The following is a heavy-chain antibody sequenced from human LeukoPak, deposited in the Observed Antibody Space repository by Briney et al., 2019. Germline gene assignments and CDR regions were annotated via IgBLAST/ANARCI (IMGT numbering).Heavy chain of an antibody. CDR1: GFTFSSYS. CDR3: ARDYFSRAALLGYFDL. V-gene: IGHV3-21*01. J-gene: IGHJ2*01. CDR2: VSSTTSFI. D-gene: IGHD2-15*01. Sequence: PGGSLRLSCAASGFTFSSYSINWVRQAPGKGLEWVSCVSSTTSFIYYADSVKARFTISRDIAKNSLYLQMNSLRAEDTPVYYCARDYFSRAALLGYFDLWGRGTLVTVSS.